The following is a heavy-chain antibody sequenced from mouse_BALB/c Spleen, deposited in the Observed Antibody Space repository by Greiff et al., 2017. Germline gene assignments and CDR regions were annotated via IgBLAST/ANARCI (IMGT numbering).Heavy chain of an antibody. CDR1: GYTFTSYN. CDR3: ARGNYGSSHYYAMDY. Sequence: LQQPGAELVKPGASVKMSCKASGYTFTSYNMHWVKQTPGQGLEWIGAIYPGNGDTSYNQKFKGKATLTADKSSSTAYMQLSSLTSEDSAVYYCARGNYGSSHYYAMDYWGQGTSVTVSA. V-gene: IGHV1-12*01. CDR2: IYPGNGDT. J-gene: IGHJ4*01. D-gene: IGHD1-1*01.